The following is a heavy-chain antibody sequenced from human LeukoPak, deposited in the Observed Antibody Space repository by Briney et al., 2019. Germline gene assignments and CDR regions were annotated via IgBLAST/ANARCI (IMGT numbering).Heavy chain of an antibody. CDR3: ARDSVAGQRGYFQH. D-gene: IGHD6-19*01. CDR2: ISAYNGNT. V-gene: IGHV1-18*01. J-gene: IGHJ1*01. Sequence: ASVKVSCKASGYTFTSYGISWVRQAPGQGLEWMGWISAYNGNTDYAQKFQGRVTMTTDTSTSTAYMELRGLRSDDTAVYYCARDSVAGQRGYFQHWGQGTLVTVSS. CDR1: GYTFTSYG.